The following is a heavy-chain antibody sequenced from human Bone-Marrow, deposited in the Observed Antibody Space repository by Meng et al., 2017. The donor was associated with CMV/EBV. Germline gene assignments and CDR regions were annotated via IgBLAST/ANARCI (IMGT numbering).Heavy chain of an antibody. CDR1: GFSVGASGMR. D-gene: IGHD1-7*01. V-gene: IGHV2-70D*14. CDR2: IDWDDDE. CDR3: ARAITGTQSWGWFFDY. Sequence: SGSTLVKPTQALALTCTVSGFSVGASGMRVSWIRQAPGEAPEWLARIDWDDDEFYSTSLRTRLTISKDTSENQVILTMTNMDPMDTATYYCARAITGTQSWGWFFDYWDRGILVTVSS. J-gene: IGHJ4*02.